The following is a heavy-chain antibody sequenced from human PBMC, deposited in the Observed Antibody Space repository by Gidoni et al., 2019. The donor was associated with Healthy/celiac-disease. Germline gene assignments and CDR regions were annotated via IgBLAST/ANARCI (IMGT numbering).Heavy chain of an antibody. Sequence: QVQLVQSGAEVKKPGASVKVSCKASGYTFTSYGISWVRQAHGQGLEWMGWISAYNGNTNYAQKLQGRVTMTTDTSTSTAYMERRSLRSDDTAVYYCARVVYDFWSGYRGYFDYWGQGTLVTVSS. D-gene: IGHD3-3*01. CDR1: GYTFTSYG. CDR2: ISAYNGNT. CDR3: ARVVYDFWSGYRGYFDY. V-gene: IGHV1-18*01. J-gene: IGHJ4*02.